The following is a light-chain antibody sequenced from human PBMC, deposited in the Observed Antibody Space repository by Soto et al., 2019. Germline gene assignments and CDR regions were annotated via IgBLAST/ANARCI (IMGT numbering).Light chain of an antibody. J-gene: IGKJ5*01. Sequence: EIGMTQSPATLSVSPGERATLSCRASQSVSSNLAWYQQKPGQAPRLLIYGASTRATGIPARFIGSGSGTEFSLTISSLQSEDFAVYYCQQYNNWPPITFGQGTRLEIK. CDR2: GAS. CDR1: QSVSSN. V-gene: IGKV3-15*01. CDR3: QQYNNWPPIT.